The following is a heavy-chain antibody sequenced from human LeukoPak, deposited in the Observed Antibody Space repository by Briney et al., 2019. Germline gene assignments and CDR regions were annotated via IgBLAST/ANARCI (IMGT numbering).Heavy chain of an antibody. V-gene: IGHV3-30*01. D-gene: IGHD2-21*01. CDR2: LSYGGITT. CDR3: ARAQISYCLGECTVDR. J-gene: IGHJ5*02. CDR1: GFILNSYV. Sequence: GGSLRLSCGTSGFILNSYVMHWVRQPPGKGREWVAALSYGGITTHYAESVEGRFTISRDAFGNTVYLQMNSLRHEDTAVYYCARAQISYCLGECTVDRWGQGTLVSVSS.